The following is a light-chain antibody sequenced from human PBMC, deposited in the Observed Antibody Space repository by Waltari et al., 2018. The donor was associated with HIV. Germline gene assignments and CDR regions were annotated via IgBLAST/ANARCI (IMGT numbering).Light chain of an antibody. CDR1: ESVSSN. CDR2: DAS. Sequence: EIVMTHSPATLSLSPGEEATVSCCASESVSSNLAWYQQKPGQAPRLLVYDASTRVAGILARCSASRFAREFTTTISSLQSEDFAVYYCQQYNDWLSWTFGQGTKVEMK. V-gene: IGKV3-15*01. CDR3: QQYNDWLSWT. J-gene: IGKJ1*01.